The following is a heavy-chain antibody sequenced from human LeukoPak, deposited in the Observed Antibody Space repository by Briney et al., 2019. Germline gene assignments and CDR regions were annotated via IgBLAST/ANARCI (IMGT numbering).Heavy chain of an antibody. D-gene: IGHD3-10*01. V-gene: IGHV1-24*01. CDR3: ARDTRGVIISHYYMDV. J-gene: IGHJ6*03. CDR1: GYTLTELS. CDR2: FDPEDGET. Sequence: ASVKVSCKVSGYTLTELSMNWVRQAPGKGLEWMGGFDPEDGETIYAQKFQGRVTITADESTSTAYMELSSLRSEDTAVYYCARDTRGVIISHYYMDVWGKGTTLTVSS.